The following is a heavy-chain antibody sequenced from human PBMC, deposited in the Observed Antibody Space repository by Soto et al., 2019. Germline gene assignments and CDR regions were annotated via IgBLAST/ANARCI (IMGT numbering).Heavy chain of an antibody. V-gene: IGHV1-46*03. J-gene: IGHJ4*02. CDR3: ARVHGTYYDTLTGLWGGHFDY. CDR1: GYTFTNNY. CDR2: IDPSGGSR. Sequence: ASVKVSCKPSGYTFTNNYVLWVLQAPGQGLEWLGIIDPSGGSRIYAQKFQGRVTMTSDTSTSTMYIELSNLRSEDTAVFYCARVHGTYYDTLTGLWGGHFDYWGQGTQVTVSS. D-gene: IGHD3-9*01.